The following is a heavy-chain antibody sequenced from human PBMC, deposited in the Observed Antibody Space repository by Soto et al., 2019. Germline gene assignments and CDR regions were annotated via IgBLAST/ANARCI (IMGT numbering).Heavy chain of an antibody. D-gene: IGHD1-26*01. CDR1: GYTFTSYA. V-gene: IGHV1-3*01. CDR2: MNPNNGNT. Sequence: ASVKVSCKASGYTFTSYAMHWVRQAPGQGLEWMGWMNPNNGNTEYAQKFQGRVTMTRDTSTSTVYMELSSLRSEDTAVYYCARVPEVGAHTRDYWGQGTLVTVSS. J-gene: IGHJ4*02. CDR3: ARVPEVGAHTRDY.